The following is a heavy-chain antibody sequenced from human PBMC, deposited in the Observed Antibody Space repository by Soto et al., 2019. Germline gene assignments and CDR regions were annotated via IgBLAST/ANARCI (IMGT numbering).Heavy chain of an antibody. CDR3: ARDSAMYSSGWYRTTWFDP. CDR2: IYYSGST. D-gene: IGHD6-19*01. J-gene: IGHJ5*02. V-gene: IGHV4-59*01. CDR1: GGSISSYY. Sequence: PSETLSLTCTVSGGSISSYYWSWIRQPPGKGLEWIGYIYYSGSTNYNPSLKSRVTISVDTSKNQFSLKLSSVTAADTAVYYCARDSAMYSSGWYRTTWFDPWGKGTLVPVS.